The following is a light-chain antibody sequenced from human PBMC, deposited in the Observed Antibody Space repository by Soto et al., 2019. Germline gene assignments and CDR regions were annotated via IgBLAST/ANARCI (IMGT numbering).Light chain of an antibody. CDR2: EVS. V-gene: IGLV2-8*01. CDR1: SSDVGGYNF. Sequence: QSALTQPPSASGSPGQSVTISCTGTSSDVGGYNFVSWYQQHPGQVPKSVIFEVSKRPSGVPDRFSGCKSVNTASLSVSVLQAEVEADYYCFSFGAGNKVLFGGGSKLAVL. CDR3: FSFGAGNKVL. J-gene: IGLJ3*02.